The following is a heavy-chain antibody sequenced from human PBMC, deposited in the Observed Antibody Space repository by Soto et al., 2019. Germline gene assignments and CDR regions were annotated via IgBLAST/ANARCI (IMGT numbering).Heavy chain of an antibody. D-gene: IGHD2-2*01. CDR3: ARGLRRQLLNWFDP. J-gene: IGHJ5*02. CDR1: GGSFSGYY. CDR2: INHSGST. V-gene: IGHV4-34*01. Sequence: SETLSLTCAVYGGSFSGYYWSWIRQPPGKGLEWIGEINHSGSTNYNPSLKSRVTISVDTSKNQFSLKLSSVTAADTAVYYCARGLRRQLLNWFDPWGQGTLGTVSS.